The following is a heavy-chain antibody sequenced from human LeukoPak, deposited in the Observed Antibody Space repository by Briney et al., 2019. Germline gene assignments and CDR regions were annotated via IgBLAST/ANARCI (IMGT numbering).Heavy chain of an antibody. CDR2: ISGSANRT. CDR1: GFTFTSYA. D-gene: IGHD3-10*01. J-gene: IGHJ4*02. Sequence: GGSLRLSCAASGFTFTSYAMTWVRQAPGKGLEWVSTISGSANRTYYADSVKGRFTLSRDKSKNTAYLQMNSLKTEDTAVYYCTYGRHYWGQGTLVTVSS. V-gene: IGHV3-23*01. CDR3: TYGRHY.